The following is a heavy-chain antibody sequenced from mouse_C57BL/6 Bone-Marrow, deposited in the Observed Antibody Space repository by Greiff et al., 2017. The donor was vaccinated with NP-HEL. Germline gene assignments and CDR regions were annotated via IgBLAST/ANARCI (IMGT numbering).Heavy chain of an antibody. CDR3: ARNRWFPAVFAY. V-gene: IGHV2-2*01. CDR2: IWSGGST. Sequence: QVQLQQSGPGLVQPSQSLSITCTVSGFSLTSYGVHWVRQSPGKGLEWLGVIWSGGSTDYNAAFISRLSISKDNSKSQVFFKMNSLQADDTAIYYCARNRWFPAVFAYWGQGTLVTVSA. J-gene: IGHJ3*01. CDR1: GFSLTSYG. D-gene: IGHD2-3*01.